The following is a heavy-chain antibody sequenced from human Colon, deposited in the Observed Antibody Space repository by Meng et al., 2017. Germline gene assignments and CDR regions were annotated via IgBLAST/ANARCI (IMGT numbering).Heavy chain of an antibody. J-gene: IGHJ4*02. CDR2: ISSSTSYI. Sequence: EVQLVESGGGLVKPGWSLRLSCAASGFTFSSYSMNWVRQAPGKGLEWVSSISSSTSYIYYADSVKGRFTISRDNVKNALYLQMNSLRAEDTAVYFCARVIQMATIAPGDYWGQGTLVTVSS. CDR3: ARVIQMATIAPGDY. D-gene: IGHD5-24*01. V-gene: IGHV3-21*01. CDR1: GFTFSSYS.